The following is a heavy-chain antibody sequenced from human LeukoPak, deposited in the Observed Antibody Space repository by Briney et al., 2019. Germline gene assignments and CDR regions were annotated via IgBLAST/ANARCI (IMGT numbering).Heavy chain of an antibody. D-gene: IGHD3-22*01. V-gene: IGHV3-74*01. CDR3: ARDPGSYYDSSGPFDY. CDR1: GFTFDDYA. CDR2: INSDGSST. J-gene: IGHJ4*01. Sequence: GGSLRLSCAASGFTFDDYAMHWVRQAPGKGLVWVSRINSDGSSTSYADSVKGRFTISRDNAKNTLYLQMNGLRAEDTAVYYCARDPGSYYDSSGPFDYRGHGTLVTVSS.